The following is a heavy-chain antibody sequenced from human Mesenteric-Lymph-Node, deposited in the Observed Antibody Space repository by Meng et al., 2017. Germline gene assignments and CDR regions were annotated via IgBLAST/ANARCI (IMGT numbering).Heavy chain of an antibody. CDR3: ARARSVPGIAAAGMYNWFDP. D-gene: IGHD6-13*01. V-gene: IGHV4-31*02. Sequence: QVRLRGPGPGLVSLSRPPSLPGTAAVGSISSGGYYWSWIRQHPGKGLEWIGYIYYSGSTYYNPSLKSRVTISVDTSKNQFSLKLSSVTAADTAVYYCARARSVPGIAAAGMYNWFDPWGQGTLVTVSS. J-gene: IGHJ5*02. CDR1: VGSISSGGYY. CDR2: IYYSGST.